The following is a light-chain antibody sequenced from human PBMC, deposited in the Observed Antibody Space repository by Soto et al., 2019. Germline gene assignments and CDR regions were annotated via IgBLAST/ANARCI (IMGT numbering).Light chain of an antibody. CDR2: KAS. Sequence: DKEMTQYPSARPRSEGDRVTITCRASQTISSWLAWYQQKPGKAPKLLIYKASTLKSGVPSRFSGSGSGTEFTLTISSLQPDDFATYYCQHYNSYSEAFG. CDR1: QTISSW. V-gene: IGKV1-5*03. J-gene: IGKJ2*01. CDR3: QHYNSYSEA.